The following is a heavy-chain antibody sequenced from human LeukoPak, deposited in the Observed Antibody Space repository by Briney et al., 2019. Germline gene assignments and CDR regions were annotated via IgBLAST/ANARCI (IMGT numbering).Heavy chain of an antibody. CDR2: IYYSGST. Sequence: SETLSLTYSVSGGSFSGADYYWSRIRQPPGKGLEWIGYIYYSGSTYYNPSLKSRVTISVDTSKNQFALKLSSVTAADTAVYYCAHFRGGAFDFWGQGTMVTVSA. CDR1: GGSFSGADYY. CDR3: AHFRGGAFDF. V-gene: IGHV4-30-4*01. J-gene: IGHJ3*01. D-gene: IGHD3-16*01.